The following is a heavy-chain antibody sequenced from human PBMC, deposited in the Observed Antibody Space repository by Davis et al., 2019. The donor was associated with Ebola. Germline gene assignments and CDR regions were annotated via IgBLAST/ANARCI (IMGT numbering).Heavy chain of an antibody. V-gene: IGHV1-18*01. D-gene: IGHD6-19*01. CDR1: GYTFTSYG. CDR3: ASSSSSGWYGY. CDR2: ISAYNGNT. J-gene: IGHJ4*02. Sequence: ASVKVSCKASGYTFTSYGISWVRQAPGQGLEWMGWISAYNGNTNYAQKLQGRVTMTTDTSISTAYMELSRLRSDDTAVYYCASSSSSGWYGYWGQGTLVTVSS.